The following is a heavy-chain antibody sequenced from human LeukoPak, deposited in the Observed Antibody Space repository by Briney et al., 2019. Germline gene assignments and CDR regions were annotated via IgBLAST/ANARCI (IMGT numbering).Heavy chain of an antibody. J-gene: IGHJ4*02. CDR3: ASDPPRRGGYGAYLDY. CDR2: MNPNSGNT. V-gene: IGHV1-8*01. Sequence: ASVKVSCKASGYTFTSYDINWVRQATGQGLEWIGWMNPNSGNTGYAQKFQGRVTMTRNTSISTAYMELSSLRSEDTAVYYCASDPPRRGGYGAYLDYWGQGTLVTVSS. CDR1: GYTFTSYD. D-gene: IGHD5-12*01.